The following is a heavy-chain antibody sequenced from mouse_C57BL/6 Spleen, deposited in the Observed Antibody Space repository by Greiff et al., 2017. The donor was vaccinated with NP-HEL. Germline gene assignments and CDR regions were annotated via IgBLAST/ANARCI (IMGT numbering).Heavy chain of an antibody. J-gene: IGHJ1*03. CDR3: ARRGYDGNWYFDV. Sequence: QVQLQQSGAELVKPGASVKLSCKASGYTFTSYWMQWVKQRPGQGLEWIGEIDPSDSYTNYNQKFKGKTTLTVDTSSSTACMQLSSLTSEDSAVYYCARRGYDGNWYFDVWGTGTTVTVSS. CDR2: IDPSDSYT. V-gene: IGHV1-50*01. D-gene: IGHD2-2*01. CDR1: GYTFTSYW.